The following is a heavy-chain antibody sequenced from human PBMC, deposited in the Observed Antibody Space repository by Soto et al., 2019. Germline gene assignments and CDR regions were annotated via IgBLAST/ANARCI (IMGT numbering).Heavy chain of an antibody. J-gene: IGHJ4*02. CDR3: ARTYYDILTGYPTPDAPVDY. CDR1: GFTFSSYS. Sequence: GGSLRLSCAASGFTFSSYSMNWVRQAPGKGLEWVSSISSSSSYIYYADSVKGQFTISRDNAKNSLYLQMNSLRAEDTAVYYCARTYYDILTGYPTPDAPVDYWGQGTLVTVSS. D-gene: IGHD3-9*01. CDR2: ISSSSSYI. V-gene: IGHV3-21*01.